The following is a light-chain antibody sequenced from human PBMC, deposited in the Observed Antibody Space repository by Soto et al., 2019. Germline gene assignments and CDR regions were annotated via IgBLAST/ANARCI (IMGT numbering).Light chain of an antibody. Sequence: QSALTQPASVSGSPGQSITISCTGTSSDVGGYNYVSWYQQHPGKAPKLMIYEVSNRPSGVSNRFSGSKSGNTASLTISGLQAEDEADYYCGSYTSSSTLYDFGTGTKVTVL. J-gene: IGLJ1*01. CDR3: GSYTSSSTLYD. CDR2: EVS. V-gene: IGLV2-14*01. CDR1: SSDVGGYNY.